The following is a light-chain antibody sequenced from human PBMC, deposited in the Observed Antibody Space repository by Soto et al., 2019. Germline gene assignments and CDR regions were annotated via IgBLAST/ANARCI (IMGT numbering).Light chain of an antibody. J-gene: IGKJ4*01. CDR2: AAS. Sequence: ENVLTQSPGTLSLCPGERATLSCRASQSVSGSYLAWYQQKPGQAPRLLIYAASSRATGIPDRFSGSASGTDFTLTISRLEPEDFAVYHCQQYGDSPLTFGGGTKVDIK. CDR1: QSVSGSY. CDR3: QQYGDSPLT. V-gene: IGKV3-20*01.